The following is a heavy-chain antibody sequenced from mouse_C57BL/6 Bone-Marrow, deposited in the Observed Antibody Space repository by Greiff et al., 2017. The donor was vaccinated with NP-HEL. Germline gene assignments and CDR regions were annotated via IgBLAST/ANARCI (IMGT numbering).Heavy chain of an antibody. CDR1: GFSLTSYG. J-gene: IGHJ4*01. CDR2: IWSDGST. CDR3: ARHYDGYCCAMDY. V-gene: IGHV2-6-1*01. Sequence: VQRVESGPGLVAPSQSLSITCTVSGFSLTSYGVHWVRQPPGKGLEWLVVIWSDGSTTYNSALKSRLSISKDNSTSQVFLKMNSLQTDDTAMYYCARHYDGYCCAMDYWGQGTSVTVSS. D-gene: IGHD2-3*01.